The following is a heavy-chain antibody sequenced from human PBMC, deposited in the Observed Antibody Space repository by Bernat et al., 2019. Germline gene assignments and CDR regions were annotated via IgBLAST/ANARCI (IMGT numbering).Heavy chain of an antibody. J-gene: IGHJ6*02. Sequence: QVQLVESGGGVVQPGRSLRLSCAASGFTFSSYGMHWVRQAPDKGLEWEAVIGYDVSNKYYADAVKGRFTISRDNSKNTLYLQMNSLRAEDTAVYYCARSLRYFDWLLPRGYYYGMDFWGQGTTVTV. D-gene: IGHD3-9*01. CDR3: ARSLRYFDWLLPRGYYYGMDF. CDR2: IGYDVSNK. CDR1: GFTFSSYG. V-gene: IGHV3-33*01.